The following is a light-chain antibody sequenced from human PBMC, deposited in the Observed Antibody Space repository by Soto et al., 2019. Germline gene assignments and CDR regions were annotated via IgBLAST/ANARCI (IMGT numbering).Light chain of an antibody. CDR3: SSYTTSKTPLYV. V-gene: IGLV2-14*01. CDR1: SSDTVAYKY. CDR2: EVS. Sequence: QSALTQPASVSGSPGQSITISCTGTSSDTVAYKYVSWYQQYPGKAPKVLIYEVSHRPSGVSNRFSGSLSGNTASLTISGLQAEDEADYYCSSYTTSKTPLYVFGNGTKLTVL. J-gene: IGLJ1*01.